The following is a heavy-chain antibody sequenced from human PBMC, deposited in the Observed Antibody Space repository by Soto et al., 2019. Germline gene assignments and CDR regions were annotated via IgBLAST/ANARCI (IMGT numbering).Heavy chain of an antibody. CDR1: GGSISSYY. Sequence: PEETLSLPCTVSGGSISSYYWSWIRQPPGKGLEWIGYIYYSGSANYNPSLKSRVTISVDTSKNQFSLKLSSVTAADTAVYYCARGVKDIVVVPAAMGYYYYYMDVWGKGTTVTVSS. CDR2: IYYSGSA. J-gene: IGHJ6*03. V-gene: IGHV4-59*01. D-gene: IGHD2-2*01. CDR3: ARGVKDIVVVPAAMGYYYYYMDV.